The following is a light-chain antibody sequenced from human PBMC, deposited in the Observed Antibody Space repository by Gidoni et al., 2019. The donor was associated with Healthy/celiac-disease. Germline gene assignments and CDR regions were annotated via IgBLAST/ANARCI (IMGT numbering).Light chain of an antibody. V-gene: IGLV3-27*01. CDR3: YSAADNNQGV. Sequence: SYELTQPSSVSVSPGQTARITCSGDVLAKKKNVLGGSSRSQARPPVLVIYKDRERPSGIPERFSGSSSGTTVTLTISGAQVEDEADYYCYSAADNNQGVFGGGTKLTVL. CDR1: VLAKKKNV. J-gene: IGLJ2*01. CDR2: KDR.